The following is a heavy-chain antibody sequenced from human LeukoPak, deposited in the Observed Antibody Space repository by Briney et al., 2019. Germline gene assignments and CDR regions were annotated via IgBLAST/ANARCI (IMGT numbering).Heavy chain of an antibody. CDR3: ARITPGLERNWFDP. CDR1: GGTFSSYA. J-gene: IGHJ5*02. V-gene: IGHV1-69*13. Sequence: ASVKVSCKASGGTFSSYAISWVRQAPGQGLEWMGGIIPIFGTANYAQKFQGRVTITADESTSTAYMELSSLRSEDTAVYYCARITPGLERNWFDPWGQGTLVTVSS. CDR2: IIPIFGTA. D-gene: IGHD1-1*01.